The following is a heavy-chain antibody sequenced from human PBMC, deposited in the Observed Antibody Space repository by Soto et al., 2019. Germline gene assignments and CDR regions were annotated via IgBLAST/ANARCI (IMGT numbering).Heavy chain of an antibody. CDR2: IYWDDDQ. CDR1: GFSLSTSGVG. V-gene: IGHV2-5*02. CDR3: AHSPAAAGTRWSDP. D-gene: IGHD6-13*01. Sequence: QITLKESGPTLVKPTQTLTLTCTFSGFSLSTSGVGVGWIRQPPGKALEWLALIYWDDDQRYSPSLKSSLTITMDTSISQVALTTAYTAPVDTATYYGAHSPAAAGTRWSDPWGQGTLVTVSS. J-gene: IGHJ5*02.